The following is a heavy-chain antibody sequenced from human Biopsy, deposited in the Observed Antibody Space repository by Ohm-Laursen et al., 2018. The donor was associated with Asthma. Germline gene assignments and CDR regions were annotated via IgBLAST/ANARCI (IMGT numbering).Heavy chain of an antibody. V-gene: IGHV3-30*18. D-gene: IGHD1-26*01. CDR3: AKDVFPGWELRRGPDY. Sequence: SLRLSCSASGFSFSNYGMHWVRQAPGKGLDWVAVISFDGTNRNYTDSVKGRFTISRDNAKNSLYLHINSLRAEDTAVYYCAKDVFPGWELRRGPDYWGQGTPVTVSS. CDR1: GFSFSNYG. J-gene: IGHJ4*02. CDR2: ISFDGTNR.